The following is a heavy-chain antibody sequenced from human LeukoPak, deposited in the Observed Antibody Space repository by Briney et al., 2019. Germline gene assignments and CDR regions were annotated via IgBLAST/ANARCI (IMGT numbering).Heavy chain of an antibody. CDR1: GFTFSSYW. V-gene: IGHV3-74*01. CDR3: VHNTSRSSFDY. J-gene: IGHJ4*02. CDR2: INSDGGST. D-gene: IGHD6-13*01. Sequence: GGSLRLSCADSGFTFSSYWMHWVRQAPGKGLVWVSRINSDGGSTSYADSVKGRFTISRDNAKNTLYLQMNSLRAEDTAVYYCVHNTSRSSFDYWGQGTLVTVSS.